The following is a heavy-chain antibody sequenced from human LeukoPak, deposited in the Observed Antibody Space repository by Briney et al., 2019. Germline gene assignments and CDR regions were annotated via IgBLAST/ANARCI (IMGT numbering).Heavy chain of an antibody. CDR2: ISYKGNT. Sequence: ASVKVSCKASGYTFTSYGISWVRQAPGQGLEWMGRISYKGNTNYTHKPQGRVTMTTDTSTSTAYMELSRLRSDDTAVYYCARPTYDSSDYEYFQHWGQGTLVTVSS. J-gene: IGHJ1*01. CDR3: ARPTYDSSDYEYFQH. V-gene: IGHV1-18*01. CDR1: GYTFTSYG. D-gene: IGHD3-22*01.